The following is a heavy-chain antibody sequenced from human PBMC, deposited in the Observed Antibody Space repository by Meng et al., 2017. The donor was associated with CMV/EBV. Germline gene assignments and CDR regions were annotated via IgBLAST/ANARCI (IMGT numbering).Heavy chain of an antibody. CDR3: AKDPRDSYYYDSSGYV. CDR2: IRYDGSNK. J-gene: IGHJ4*02. CDR1: GFTFSSYG. V-gene: IGHV3-30*02. Sequence: GESLKISCAASGFTFSSYGVHWVRQAPGKGLEWVAFIRYDGSNKYYADSVKGRFTISRDNSKNTLYLQMNSLRAEDTAVYYCAKDPRDSYYYDSSGYVWGQGTLVTVSS. D-gene: IGHD3-22*01.